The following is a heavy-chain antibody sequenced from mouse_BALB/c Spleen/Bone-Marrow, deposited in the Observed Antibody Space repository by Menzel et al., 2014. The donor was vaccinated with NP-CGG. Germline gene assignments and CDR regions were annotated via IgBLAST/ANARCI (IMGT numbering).Heavy chain of an antibody. J-gene: IGHJ4*01. CDR3: SRGEDYDGYAMDY. CDR1: GFTFSNFG. Sequence: EVQLQQSGGGLVQPGGSRKLSCAASGFTFSNFGMHWVRQAPEKGLEWVAYISGGSSSIYYGDTVKGRFTISRDNPKNTLFLQMTSLRSEDTAMYFCSRGEDYDGYAMDYWGQGISNHRLL. D-gene: IGHD2-4*01. V-gene: IGHV5-17*02. CDR2: ISGGSSSI.